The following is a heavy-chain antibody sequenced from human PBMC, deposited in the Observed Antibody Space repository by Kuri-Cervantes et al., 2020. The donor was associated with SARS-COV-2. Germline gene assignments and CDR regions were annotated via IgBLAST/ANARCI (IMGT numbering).Heavy chain of an antibody. CDR3: ATPRYCSGGSCYGLFDY. J-gene: IGHJ4*02. CDR2: INPNSGGT. D-gene: IGHD2-15*01. Sequence: ASVKVSCKASGGTFSSYDINWVRQATGQGLEWMGWINPNSGGTNYAQKFQGRVTMTRDTSISTAYMELSRLRSDDTAVYYCATPRYCSGGSCYGLFDYWGQGTLVTVSS. V-gene: IGHV1-2*02. CDR1: GGTFSSYD.